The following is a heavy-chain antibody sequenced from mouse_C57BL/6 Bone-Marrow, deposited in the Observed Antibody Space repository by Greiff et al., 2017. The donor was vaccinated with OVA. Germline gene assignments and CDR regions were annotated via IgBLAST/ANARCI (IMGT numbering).Heavy chain of an antibody. V-gene: IGHV2-2*01. J-gene: IGHJ1*03. CDR2: IWSGGST. CDR3: ARERGPYWYFDV. Sequence: QVQLQQSGPGLVQPSQSLSITCTVSGFSLTSYGVHWVRQSPGKGLEWLGVIWSGGSTDYNAAFISRLSISKDNSKSQVFFKMNSLQADDTAIDYCARERGPYWYFDVWGTGTTVTVSS. CDR1: GFSLTSYG. D-gene: IGHD4-1*01.